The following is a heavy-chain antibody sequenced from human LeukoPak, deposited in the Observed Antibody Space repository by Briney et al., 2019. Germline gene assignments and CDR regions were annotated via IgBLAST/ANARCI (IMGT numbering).Heavy chain of an antibody. CDR2: IYHSGST. J-gene: IGHJ5*02. V-gene: IGHV4-30-2*01. D-gene: IGHD3-10*01. CDR1: GSMYNYS. CDR3: ARGPWFGELLTYNWFDP. Sequence: PSETLSLTCTVSGSMYNYSWSWIRQPPGKGLEWIGYIYHSGSTYYNPSLKSRVTISVDRSKNQFSLKLSSVTAADTAVYYCARGPWFGELLTYNWFDPWGQGTLVTVPS.